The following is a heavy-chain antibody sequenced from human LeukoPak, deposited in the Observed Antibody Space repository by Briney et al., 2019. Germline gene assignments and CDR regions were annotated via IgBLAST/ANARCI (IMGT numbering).Heavy chain of an antibody. CDR2: IYYSGST. Sequence: PSETLSLTCTVSGGSISSGGYYWSWIRQHPGKGLEWIGYIYYSGSTYYNPSLKSRVTISVDTSKNQFSLKLSSVTAADTAVYYCARAPFYYGSGSYNWFDPWGQGTLVTVSS. J-gene: IGHJ5*02. CDR3: ARAPFYYGSGSYNWFDP. D-gene: IGHD3-10*01. CDR1: GGSISSGGYY. V-gene: IGHV4-31*03.